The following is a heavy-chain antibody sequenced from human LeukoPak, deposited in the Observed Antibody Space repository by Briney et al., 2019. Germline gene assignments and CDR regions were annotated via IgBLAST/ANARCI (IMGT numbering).Heavy chain of an antibody. V-gene: IGHV1-24*01. D-gene: IGHD1-1*01. CDR2: FNPEDGEA. CDR1: GYTLAEFS. Sequence: ASVKVLCKVSGYTLAEFSMHWVRQPPGKGLEWMGYFNPEDGEAIYAQKFQGRVSMTGDTYTDTAYMALTSLRSDDTAIYYCSTPVWETTPDAIDVGNRATLVIVSS. CDR3: STPVWETTPDAIDV. J-gene: IGHJ3*01.